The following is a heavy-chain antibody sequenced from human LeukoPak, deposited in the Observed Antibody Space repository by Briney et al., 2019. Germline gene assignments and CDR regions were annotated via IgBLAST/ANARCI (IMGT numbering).Heavy chain of an antibody. J-gene: IGHJ4*02. CDR2: ISAYNGNT. D-gene: IGHD3-22*01. Sequence: ASVKVSCKASDYTFTSYGISWVRQAPGQGLEWMGWISAYNGNTNYAQKLQGRVTMTTDTSTSTAYMELRSLRSDDTAVYYCARVRDYYDSSGYYLDYWGQGTLVTVSS. V-gene: IGHV1-18*01. CDR1: DYTFTSYG. CDR3: ARVRDYYDSSGYYLDY.